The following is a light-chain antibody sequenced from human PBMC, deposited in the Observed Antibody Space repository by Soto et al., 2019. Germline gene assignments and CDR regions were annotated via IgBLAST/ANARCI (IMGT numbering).Light chain of an antibody. CDR3: SSYTSSRAYV. V-gene: IGLV2-14*01. CDR2: EVS. J-gene: IGLJ1*01. Sequence: QSVLTQPASVSGSPGQSITISCTGTSSDVGGYNYVSWYQQQAGKAPKLMIHEVSNRSSGVSNRFSGAKAGNTASLTICGLQAEDEADYYCSSYTSSRAYVFGIGTKVTVL. CDR1: SSDVGGYNY.